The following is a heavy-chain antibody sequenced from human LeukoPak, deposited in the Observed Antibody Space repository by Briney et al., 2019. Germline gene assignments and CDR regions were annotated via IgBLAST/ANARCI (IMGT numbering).Heavy chain of an antibody. J-gene: IGHJ4*02. CDR3: AILIAAAGGDY. V-gene: IGHV1-18*01. Sequence: ASVKVSCKASGYTFTSYGISWVRQAPGQGLEWMGWNSAYNGNTNYAQKLQGRLTMTTDTSTSTAYMELRSLRSDDTAVYYCAILIAAAGGDYWGQGTLVTVSS. CDR1: GYTFTSYG. CDR2: NSAYNGNT. D-gene: IGHD6-13*01.